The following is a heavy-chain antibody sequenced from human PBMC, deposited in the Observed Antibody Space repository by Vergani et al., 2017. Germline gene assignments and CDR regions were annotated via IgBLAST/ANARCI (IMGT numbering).Heavy chain of an antibody. Sequence: QVQLVQSGAEVKKPGSSVKVSCKASGGTFSSYAISWVRQAPGQGLEWMGGIIPIFGTANYAQKFQGRVPITADESTSTAYMELSSLRSEDTAVYYCARASYYYEPGGGVAFDIWGQGTMVTVSS. D-gene: IGHD3-22*01. J-gene: IGHJ3*02. CDR1: GGTFSSYA. V-gene: IGHV1-69*01. CDR3: ARASYYYEPGGGVAFDI. CDR2: IIPIFGTA.